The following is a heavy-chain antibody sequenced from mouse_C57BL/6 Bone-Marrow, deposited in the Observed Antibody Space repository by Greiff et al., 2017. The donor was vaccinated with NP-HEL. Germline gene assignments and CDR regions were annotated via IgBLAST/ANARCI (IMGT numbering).Heavy chain of an antibody. CDR3: ARSDYYGSSDSFAD. CDR2: IYPRSGNT. CDR1: GYTFTSYG. D-gene: IGHD1-1*01. V-gene: IGHV1-81*01. J-gene: IGHJ3*01. Sequence: VQGVESGAELARPGASVKLSCKASGYTFTSYGISWVKQRTGQGLEWIGEIYPRSGNTYYNEKFKGKATLTADKSSSTAYMELRSLTSEDSAVYFCARSDYYGSSDSFADWGQGTLVTVSA.